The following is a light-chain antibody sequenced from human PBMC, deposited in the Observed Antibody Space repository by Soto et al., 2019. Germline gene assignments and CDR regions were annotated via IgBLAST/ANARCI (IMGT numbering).Light chain of an antibody. Sequence: QSALTQPASVSGSPGQSITISCTGTSSDVGGYNYVSWYQQHPGKAPELMIYEVSNRPSGVSIRFSGSKSGNTASLTISGLQAADEADYYCSSYTSSITYVFGTGTKVTVL. CDR1: SSDVGGYNY. CDR3: SSYTSSITYV. V-gene: IGLV2-14*01. J-gene: IGLJ1*01. CDR2: EVS.